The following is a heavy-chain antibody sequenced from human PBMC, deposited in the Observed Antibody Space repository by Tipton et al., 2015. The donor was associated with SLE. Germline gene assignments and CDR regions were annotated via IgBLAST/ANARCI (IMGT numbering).Heavy chain of an antibody. CDR1: GLTFNTYD. D-gene: IGHD6-19*01. CDR3: VREERIGSSGWDDWFFDL. V-gene: IGHV3-13*01. CDR2: IGTAGDT. Sequence: GSLRLSCEASGLTFNTYDMHWVRHAPGKGLEWVSAIGTAGDTYYPDSVKGRFIISRENVKNSLYLQMNSLRIEDTAMYYCVREERIGSSGWDDWFFDLWGRGTLVTVSS. J-gene: IGHJ2*01.